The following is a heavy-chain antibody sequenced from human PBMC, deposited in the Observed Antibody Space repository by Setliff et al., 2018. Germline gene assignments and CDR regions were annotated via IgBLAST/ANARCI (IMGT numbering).Heavy chain of an antibody. Sequence: NPSENLSLTCAVYGGSFSGYYWSWIRQPPGKGLEWIGEVNHSGSTNYNPSLKSGVTISVDTSKNQFSLKLSSLTAADTAVYYCARGKVLYDYVWGSYRYEDYYYGMDVWGQGTTVTVS. CDR1: GGSFSGYY. V-gene: IGHV4-34*01. D-gene: IGHD3-16*02. CDR3: ARGKVLYDYVWGSYRYEDYYYGMDV. CDR2: VNHSGST. J-gene: IGHJ6*02.